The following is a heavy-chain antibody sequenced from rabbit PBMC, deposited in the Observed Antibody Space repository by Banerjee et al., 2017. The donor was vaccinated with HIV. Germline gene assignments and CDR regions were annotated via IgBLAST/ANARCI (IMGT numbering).Heavy chain of an antibody. D-gene: IGHD2-1*01. J-gene: IGHJ4*01. V-gene: IGHV1S39*01. Sequence: QEQLVESGGGLVQPGGSMKLSCKASGFDFSSHGVSWVRQAPGKGLEWIGCIDTDWESAFYATWVISRFTISKTSSTTVTLQMTSLTAADTATYFCARYSHDYGVALDLWGPGTLVTVS. CDR3: ARYSHDYGVALDL. CDR2: IDTDWESA. CDR1: GFDFSSHG.